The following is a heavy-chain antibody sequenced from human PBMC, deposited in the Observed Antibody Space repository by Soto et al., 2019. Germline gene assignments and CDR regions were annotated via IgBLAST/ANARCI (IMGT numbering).Heavy chain of an antibody. CDR3: ASDEPGGRDFDY. D-gene: IGHD2-15*01. V-gene: IGHV3-48*02. CDR2: IGPGSSVM. Sequence: GGSLRLSCAVSGFRFSDCDMNWVRQAPGKGLEWISYIGPGSSVMNYANSVRGRFTISRDDAKNSLFLQMDGLRDEDTAVYYCASDEPGGRDFDYWGQGTQVTVSS. J-gene: IGHJ4*02. CDR1: GFRFSDCD.